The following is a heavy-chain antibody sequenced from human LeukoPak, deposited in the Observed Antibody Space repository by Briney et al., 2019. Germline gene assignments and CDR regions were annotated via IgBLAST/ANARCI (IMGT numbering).Heavy chain of an antibody. J-gene: IGHJ4*02. D-gene: IGHD1-7*01. CDR2: ISYDGSNK. CDR1: GFTFSSYA. CDR3: ARESRNYRFDY. Sequence: GGSLRLSRAASGFTFSSYAMHWVRQAPGKGLEWVAVISYDGSNKYYADSVKGRFTISRDNSKNTLYLQMNSLRAEDTAVYYCARESRNYRFDYWGQGTLVTVSS. V-gene: IGHV3-30-3*01.